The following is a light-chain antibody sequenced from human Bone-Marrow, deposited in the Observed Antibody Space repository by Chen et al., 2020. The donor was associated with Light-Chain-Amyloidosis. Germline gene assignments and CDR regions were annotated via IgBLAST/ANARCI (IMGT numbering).Light chain of an antibody. CDR1: SSDVGGDNH. CDR3: SSYTITNTLV. V-gene: IGLV2-14*01. Sequence: QSALTQPASVSGSPGQSITISCTGTSSDVGGDNHVSWYQQHPDKAPKLRIYEVTNRPSWVPARFSGAKSANTASLTISGLQTEDVADYFCSSYTITNTLVFGSGTRFTVL. CDR2: EVT. J-gene: IGLJ1*01.